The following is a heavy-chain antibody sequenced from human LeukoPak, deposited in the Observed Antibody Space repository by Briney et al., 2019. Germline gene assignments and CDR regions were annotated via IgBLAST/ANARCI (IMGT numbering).Heavy chain of an antibody. Sequence: SETLSLTCTVSGGSISSSSYYWGWIRQPPGKGLEWIGSIYYSGSTNYNPSLKSRVTISVDTSKNQFSLKLSSVTAADTAVYYCARGLLLGPYGSGSRFDPWGQGTLVTVSS. J-gene: IGHJ5*02. V-gene: IGHV4-39*07. CDR2: IYYSGST. D-gene: IGHD3-10*01. CDR3: ARGLLLGPYGSGSRFDP. CDR1: GGSISSSSYY.